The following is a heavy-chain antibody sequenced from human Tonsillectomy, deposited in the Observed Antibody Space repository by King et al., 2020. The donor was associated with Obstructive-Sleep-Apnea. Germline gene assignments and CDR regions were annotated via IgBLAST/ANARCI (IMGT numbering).Heavy chain of an antibody. CDR2: IRYDGSNK. D-gene: IGHD3-9*01. Sequence: VQLVESGGGVVQPGGSLRLSCAASGFTFSYYGMHWVRQAPGKGLEWVAFIRYDGSNKYYADSVKGRFTISRDNSKNTLYLQMNSLRAEDTAVYYCAKGGSYYDILTGLDYWGQGTLVTVSS. CDR3: AKGGSYYDILTGLDY. CDR1: GFTFSYYG. J-gene: IGHJ4*02. V-gene: IGHV3-30*02.